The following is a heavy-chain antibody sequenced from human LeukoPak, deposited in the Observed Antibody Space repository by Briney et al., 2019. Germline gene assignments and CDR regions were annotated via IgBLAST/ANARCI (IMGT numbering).Heavy chain of an antibody. J-gene: IGHJ4*02. D-gene: IGHD1-26*01. Sequence: GGSLRLSCAASGFTFSSYGMQWVRQAPGKGLEWVAVIWYDGSNKDYADSVKGRFTISRDNSKNTLYLQMNSLRAEDTAVYYCARTEVGVFDYWGQGTLVTVSS. V-gene: IGHV3-33*01. CDR2: IWYDGSNK. CDR1: GFTFSSYG. CDR3: ARTEVGVFDY.